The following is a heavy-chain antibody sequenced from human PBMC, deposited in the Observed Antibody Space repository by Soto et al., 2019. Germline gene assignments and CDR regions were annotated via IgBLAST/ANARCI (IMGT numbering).Heavy chain of an antibody. Sequence: GGSLTLFRAASGFLFRSYAMRGVRQAPGKGLEWVLAISGSGEGTCYADAVKGRFTISRDNSKNTLYLQRNSLRAEDTAVYYCAKARGYSSSAPHYYYYGRDVWGQGTTVSVSS. CDR3: AKARGYSSSAPHYYYYGRDV. D-gene: IGHD6-13*01. J-gene: IGHJ6*02. CDR2: ISGSGEGT. CDR1: GFLFRSYA. V-gene: IGHV3-23*01.